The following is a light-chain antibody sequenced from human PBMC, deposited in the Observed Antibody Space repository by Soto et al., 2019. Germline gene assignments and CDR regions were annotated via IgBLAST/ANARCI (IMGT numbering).Light chain of an antibody. V-gene: IGKV3-15*01. CDR1: QSVSSN. J-gene: IGKJ3*01. CDR3: QQYDNWPPFT. CDR2: GAS. Sequence: EIVMTQSPATLSVSPGERATLSCRASQSVSSNLAWYQQKPGQAPRLLIYGASTSAAGIPPRFSGSGSGTEFTLTISSLQSVDFAVYYCQQYDNWPPFTFGPGTKVDIK.